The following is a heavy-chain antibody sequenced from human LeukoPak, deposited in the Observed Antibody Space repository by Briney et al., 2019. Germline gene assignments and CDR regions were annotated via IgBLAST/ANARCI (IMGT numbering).Heavy chain of an antibody. CDR1: GYSISSGYY. CDR2: IYHSGST. J-gene: IGHJ5*02. D-gene: IGHD3-3*01. CDR3: ARRRIFGAVKHEDWFHP. V-gene: IGHV4-38-2*01. Sequence: SETLSLTCAVSGYSISSGYYWGWIRQPPGKGLEWIGSIYHSGSTYYNPSLKSRVTISVDTCKNQFSLMLSPLTAAATAGDYRARRRIFGAVKHEDWFHPWGQGTMVTVSS.